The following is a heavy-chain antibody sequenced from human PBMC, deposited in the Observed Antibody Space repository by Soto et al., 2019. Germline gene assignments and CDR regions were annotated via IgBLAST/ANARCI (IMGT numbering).Heavy chain of an antibody. CDR3: ARRDGYNYDY. D-gene: IGHD5-12*01. V-gene: IGHV3-64*01. J-gene: IGHJ4*02. CDR2: ISRHGDST. CDR1: GFTFSNYA. Sequence: EVQLVESGGGLVQPGGSLRLSCAASGFTFSNYAMHWVRQAPGKGLEYVSAISRHGDSTDYANSVKDRFTISRDNSKNTLYLQMGSLRVEDMAVYYCARRDGYNYDYWGQGTLVTVSS.